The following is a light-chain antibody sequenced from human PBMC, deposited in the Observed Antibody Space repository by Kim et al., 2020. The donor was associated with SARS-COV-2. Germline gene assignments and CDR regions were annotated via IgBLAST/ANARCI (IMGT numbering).Light chain of an antibody. V-gene: IGKV4-1*01. CDR2: WAS. CDR1: QSVLYSSDNKNY. CDR3: QQHYSTPRT. Sequence: DIVMTQSPDSLAVSLGERATINCKSSQSVLYSSDNKNYLVWYQQKPGQPPRLLIYWASTRASGVPYRFSASGSGTDFTLTISSLQAEDVAIYYCQQHYSTPRTFGEGTKVDIK. J-gene: IGKJ1*01.